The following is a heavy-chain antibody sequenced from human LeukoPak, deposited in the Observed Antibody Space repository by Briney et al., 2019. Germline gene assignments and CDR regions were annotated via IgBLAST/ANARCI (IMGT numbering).Heavy chain of an antibody. CDR3: ATEAECSGGSCYSYGWFDP. V-gene: IGHV4-61*01. D-gene: IGHD2-15*01. Sequence: SETLSLTCSVSGGSVSSSLNKWSWLRQPPGKGLEWIGEISYSGSASYNLSLRSRVTISIDTSTNQFSLTLDSVTAADTAVYYCATEAECSGGSCYSYGWFDPWGQGTQVIVSS. CDR1: GGSVSSSLNK. J-gene: IGHJ5*02. CDR2: ISYSGSA.